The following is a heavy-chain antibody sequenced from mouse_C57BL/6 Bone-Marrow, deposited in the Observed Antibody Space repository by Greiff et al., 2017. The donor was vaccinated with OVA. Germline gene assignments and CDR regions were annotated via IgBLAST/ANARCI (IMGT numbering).Heavy chain of an antibody. CDR1: GYTFTSYW. V-gene: IGHV1-64*01. J-gene: IGHJ2*01. D-gene: IGHD1-1*01. CDR3: AQPYYYGSSPFDY. Sequence: VQLQQPGAELVKPGASVKLSCKASGYTFTSYWMHWVKQRPGQGLEWIGVIHPNSGSTNYNEKFKSKATLTVDKSSSTAYMQLSSLTSEDSAVYYCAQPYYYGSSPFDYWGQGTTLTVSS. CDR2: IHPNSGST.